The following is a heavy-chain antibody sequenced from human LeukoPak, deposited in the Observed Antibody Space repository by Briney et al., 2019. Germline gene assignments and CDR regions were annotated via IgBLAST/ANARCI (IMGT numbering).Heavy chain of an antibody. CDR1: GYTFTSYY. D-gene: IGHD6-6*01. CDR3: ARGLSRSIAARPLPFY. V-gene: IGHV1-46*01. Sequence: ASVKVSCKASGYTFTSYYMHWVRQAPGQGLEWMGIINPSGGSTSYAQKFRGRVTMTRDTSTRTVYMELSSLRSEDTAVYYCARGLSRSIAARPLPFYWGQGTLVTVSS. J-gene: IGHJ4*02. CDR2: INPSGGST.